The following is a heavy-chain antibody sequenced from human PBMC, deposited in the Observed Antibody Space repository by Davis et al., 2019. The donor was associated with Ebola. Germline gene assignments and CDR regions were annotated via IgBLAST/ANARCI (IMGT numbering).Heavy chain of an antibody. V-gene: IGHV5-51*01. CDR3: ARHEGSSSWYVLFDY. CDR2: IFPGDSDT. J-gene: IGHJ4*02. CDR1: GYSFTSYW. D-gene: IGHD6-13*01. Sequence: PGGSLRLSCKGSGYSFTSYWIVWVRQMPGKGLECMGIIFPGDSDTRYSPSFQGQVTISADKSISTAYLQWSSLKASDTAMYYCARHEGSSSWYVLFDYWGQGTLVTVSS.